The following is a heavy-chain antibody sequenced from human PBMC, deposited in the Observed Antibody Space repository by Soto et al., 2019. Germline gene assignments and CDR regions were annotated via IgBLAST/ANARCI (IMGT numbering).Heavy chain of an antibody. CDR1: GGSFSGYY. J-gene: IGHJ5*02. D-gene: IGHD3-3*01. CDR3: ARVRDWFDP. CDR2: IDHSGYT. V-gene: IGHV4-34*01. Sequence: SETLSLTCAVYGGSFSGYYWNWIRQPPGKGLEWTGEIDHSGYTNYNPSLKSRVTIAVDTSKNQFSLRLTSVTAADTAVYYCARVRDWFDPWGQGTLVTVSS.